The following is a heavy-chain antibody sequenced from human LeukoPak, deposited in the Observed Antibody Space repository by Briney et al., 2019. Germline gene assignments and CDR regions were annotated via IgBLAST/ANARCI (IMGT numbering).Heavy chain of an antibody. Sequence: SETLSLTCAVYGGSFSGYYWSWIRQPPGKGLEWIGEINHSGSTNYNPSLKSRVTISVDTSKNQFSLKLSSVTAADTAVYYCATTVAGGQWPWYFDYWGQGTLVTVSS. J-gene: IGHJ4*02. CDR1: GGSFSGYY. CDR2: INHSGST. V-gene: IGHV4-34*01. CDR3: ATTVAGGQWPWYFDY. D-gene: IGHD6-19*01.